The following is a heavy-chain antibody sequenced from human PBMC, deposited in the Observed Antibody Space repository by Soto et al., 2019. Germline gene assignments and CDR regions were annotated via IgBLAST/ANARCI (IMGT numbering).Heavy chain of an antibody. CDR1: GFNFRGYY. CDR3: ARGLLWFGELSSGWFDP. CDR2: MNMDGNRI. J-gene: IGHJ5*02. V-gene: IGHV3-74*01. Sequence: PGGSLRLSCVASGFNFRGYYMAWVRQAPGKGLEWVSRMNMDGNRISYVDSVKGRCTISRDNAKNTFYMEMNSARVEDTAVYYCARGLLWFGELSSGWFDPWGQGTLVTVSS. D-gene: IGHD3-10*01.